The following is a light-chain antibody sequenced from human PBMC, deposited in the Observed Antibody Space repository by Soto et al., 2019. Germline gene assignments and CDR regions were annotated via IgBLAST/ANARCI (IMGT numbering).Light chain of an antibody. CDR2: GAS. V-gene: IGKV3-20*01. CDR1: QSVSSSH. CDR3: QQYGSSPWT. J-gene: IGKJ1*01. Sequence: EIVLTQSPGTLSLSPGERATLSCRASQSVSSSHLAWYQQKPGQAPTLLIYGASSRATGIPDRFSGSGSGTDFTLTISRLEPEDFAVYYCQQYGSSPWTFGLGTKVDIK.